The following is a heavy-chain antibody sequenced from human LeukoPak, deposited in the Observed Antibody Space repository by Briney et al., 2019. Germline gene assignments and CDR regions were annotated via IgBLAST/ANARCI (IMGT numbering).Heavy chain of an antibody. V-gene: IGHV4-4*03. J-gene: IGHJ4*02. D-gene: IGHD1-26*01. CDR2: IYHSGSI. CDR3: ASSGSYYRFDY. Sequence: PGTLSLTCGVSGVSITSGNWWSWVRQPPGKGLEWIGEIYHSGSINYNPSLKSRVTISVDTSKNQFSLKLNSVTAADTAVYYCASSGSYYRFDYWGQGTLVTVSS. CDR1: GVSITSGNW.